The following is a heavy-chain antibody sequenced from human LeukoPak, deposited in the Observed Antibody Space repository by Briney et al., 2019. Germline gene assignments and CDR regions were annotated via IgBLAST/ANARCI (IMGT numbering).Heavy chain of an antibody. CDR1: GGSISSSSYY. D-gene: IGHD3-22*01. CDR2: IDYSGHT. Sequence: SETLSLTCAVSGGSISSSSYYWGRIPQPPGKGLEWIGGIDYSGHTYYHPSLKSRVTIAVATSKIQFSLKRSSVTATDTSVYSCARHRRYDSSGYIDYWGEGTLVTVSS. CDR3: ARHRRYDSSGYIDY. J-gene: IGHJ4*02. V-gene: IGHV4-39*01.